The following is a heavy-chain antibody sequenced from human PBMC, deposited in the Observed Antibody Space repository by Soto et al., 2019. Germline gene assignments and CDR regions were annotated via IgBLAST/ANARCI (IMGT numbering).Heavy chain of an antibody. Sequence: GASVKVSCKASGYTFTSYDINWVRQATGQGLEWMGWMNPNSGNTGYAQKFQGRVTMTRNTSISTAYMELSSLRSEDTAVYYCARDAIGYCGGDCYPDDAFDIWGQGTMVTVSS. CDR2: MNPNSGNT. CDR1: GYTFTSYD. CDR3: ARDAIGYCGGDCYPDDAFDI. J-gene: IGHJ3*02. V-gene: IGHV1-8*01. D-gene: IGHD2-21*02.